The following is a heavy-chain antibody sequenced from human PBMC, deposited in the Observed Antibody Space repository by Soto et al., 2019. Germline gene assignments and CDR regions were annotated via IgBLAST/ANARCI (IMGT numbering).Heavy chain of an antibody. Sequence: EVQLSESGGDFIQSGGSLRLSCAASGFSISNYAMSWVRQAPGRGLEWISSISDSGTNTFYADSVRGRFVISRDKSKNKVYLQMNNLRVEDTALYYCAKDGIRKDDYWGQGTLVTVSS. V-gene: IGHV3-23*01. CDR2: ISDSGTNT. CDR1: GFSISNYA. CDR3: AKDGIRKDDY. J-gene: IGHJ4*02.